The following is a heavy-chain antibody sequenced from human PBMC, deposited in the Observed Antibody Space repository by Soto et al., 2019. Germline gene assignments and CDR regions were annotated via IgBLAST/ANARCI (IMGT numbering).Heavy chain of an antibody. V-gene: IGHV1-18*01. D-gene: IGHD5-12*01. J-gene: IGHJ6*02. Sequence: ASVKVSCKASGYTFTSYGISWVRQAPGQGLEWMGWISAYNGNTNYAQKLQGRVTMTTDTSTSTAYMELRSLRSDDTAVYYCARPAYSGYDSNWYYYYGMDVWGQGTTVTVSS. CDR3: ARPAYSGYDSNWYYYYGMDV. CDR2: ISAYNGNT. CDR1: GYTFTSYG.